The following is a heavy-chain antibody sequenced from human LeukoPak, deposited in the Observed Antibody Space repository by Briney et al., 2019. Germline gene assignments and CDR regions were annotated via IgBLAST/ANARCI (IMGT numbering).Heavy chain of an antibody. D-gene: IGHD2/OR15-2a*01. J-gene: IGHJ6*02. CDR2: ISSSSTYI. CDR3: ARDLMRLSTFGMDV. CDR1: GFTFSSHN. Sequence: PGGSLRLSCAASGFTFSSHNMHWVRQAPGKGLEWVSSISSSSTYIYYADSVKGRSTISRDNAKNSLYLQMNSLRAEDTAVYYCARDLMRLSTFGMDVWGQGTTVTVSS. V-gene: IGHV3-21*01.